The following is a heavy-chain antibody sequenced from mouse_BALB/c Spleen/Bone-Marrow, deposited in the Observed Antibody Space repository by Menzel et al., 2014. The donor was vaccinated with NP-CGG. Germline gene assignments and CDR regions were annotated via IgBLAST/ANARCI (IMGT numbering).Heavy chain of an antibody. Sequence: VQLKQSGTVLARPGSSVKMSCKASGSSFTSYWVHWVKQRPGQGLEWIGAIYPGNNDTGYNQQFKGKAKLTAVTSASTAYMDLSSLTNEDSAVYYCKAYYSYDVDYWGQGTSVPVSS. CDR3: KAYYSYDVDY. CDR1: GSSFTSYW. V-gene: IGHV1-5*01. J-gene: IGHJ4*01. CDR2: IYPGNNDT. D-gene: IGHD2-12*01.